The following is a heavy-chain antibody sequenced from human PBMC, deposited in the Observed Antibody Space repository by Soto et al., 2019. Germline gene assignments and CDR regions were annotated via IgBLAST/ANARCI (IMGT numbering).Heavy chain of an antibody. D-gene: IGHD3-16*01. J-gene: IGHJ4*02. Sequence: SETLSLTCAVSDGSFSGYYWTWIRQAPGKGLEWIGEVNHSGTTNYNPSLKSRVSVSVDTSKNQFSLKLTSVTAADRGVYYCARGRRWGQSVKGLDSWGQGTLVTSPQ. CDR2: VNHSGTT. CDR3: ARGRRWGQSVKGLDS. CDR1: DGSFSGYY. V-gene: IGHV4-34*01.